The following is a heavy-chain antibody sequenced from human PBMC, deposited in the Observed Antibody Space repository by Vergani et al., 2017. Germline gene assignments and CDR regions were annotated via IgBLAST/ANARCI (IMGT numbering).Heavy chain of an antibody. CDR1: GGTFSSYA. J-gene: IGHJ4*02. CDR3: ARDPRDGYNYAGSAADDY. CDR2: IIPILGIA. D-gene: IGHD5-24*01. Sequence: QVQLVQSGAEVKKPGASVKVSCKASGGTFSSYAISWVRQAPGQGLEWMGRIIPILGIANYAQKFQGRVTITADKSTSTAYMELSSLRSEDTAVYYCARDPRDGYNYAGSAADDYWGQGTLVTVSS. V-gene: IGHV1-69*04.